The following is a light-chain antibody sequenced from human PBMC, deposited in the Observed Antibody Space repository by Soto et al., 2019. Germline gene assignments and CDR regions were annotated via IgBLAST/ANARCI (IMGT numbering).Light chain of an antibody. CDR2: AAS. Sequence: DIQMTQSPSSLSASVGDRVTITCRASQSISSYLNWYQQKPGKAPKLLIYAASSLQSGVTSRFSGSGSGTXXXXTXXSXXXXDFATYYCQQSYSTLYTFGQGTKLEIK. V-gene: IGKV1-39*01. J-gene: IGKJ2*01. CDR3: QQSYSTLYT. CDR1: QSISSY.